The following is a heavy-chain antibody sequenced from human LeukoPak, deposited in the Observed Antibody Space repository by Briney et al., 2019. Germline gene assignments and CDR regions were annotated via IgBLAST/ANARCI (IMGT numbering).Heavy chain of an antibody. CDR1: GFTFSSYG. CDR3: ARDLSSTSCFGCSYYYYMDV. Sequence: PGGSLRLSCAASGFTFSSYGMHWVRQAPGKGLEWVAVISYDGSNKYYADSVKGRFTISRDNSKNTLYLQMNSLRAEDTAVYYCARDLSSTSCFGCSYYYYMDVWGKGTTVTVSS. J-gene: IGHJ6*03. D-gene: IGHD2-2*01. V-gene: IGHV3-30*03. CDR2: ISYDGSNK.